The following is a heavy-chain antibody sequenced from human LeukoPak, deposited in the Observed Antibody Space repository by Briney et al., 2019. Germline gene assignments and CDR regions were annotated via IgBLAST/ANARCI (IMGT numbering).Heavy chain of an antibody. D-gene: IGHD4-17*01. CDR2: ISGSGGST. J-gene: IGHJ4*02. V-gene: IGHV3-23*01. CDR3: AKGRAANDYGDYFWEVTLGY. Sequence: PGGSLRLSCAASGFTVSTYWMHWVRQAPGKGLEWVSAISGSGGSTYYADSVKGRFTISRDNSKNTLYLQMNSLRAEDTAVYYCAKGRAANDYGDYFWEVTLGYWGQGTLVTVSS. CDR1: GFTVSTYW.